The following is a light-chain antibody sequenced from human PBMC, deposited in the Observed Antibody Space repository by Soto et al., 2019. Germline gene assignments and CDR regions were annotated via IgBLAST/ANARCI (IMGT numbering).Light chain of an antibody. CDR1: QSVSSGS. CDR3: QLYSGSPMYT. J-gene: IGKJ2*01. V-gene: IGKV3-20*01. Sequence: EIVWTQSPGSLSLSPGERATLSCRPSQSVSSGSLAGYQQKPGQAPRHLIYGASSRATGVPDRFSGSGSGTDFTLTISRLEPEDFAVYYCQLYSGSPMYTFGQGTRLDIK. CDR2: GAS.